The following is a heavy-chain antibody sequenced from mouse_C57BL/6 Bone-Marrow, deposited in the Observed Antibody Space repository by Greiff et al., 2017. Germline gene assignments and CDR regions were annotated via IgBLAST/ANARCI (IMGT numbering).Heavy chain of an antibody. Sequence: QVQLQQPGAELVRPGSSVKLSCKASGYTFNSYWMDWVKQRPGQGLEWIGNIYPSDSETHYNQKFKDKATLTVDKSSSTAYMQLSSLTSETSAVYYCARRLSPDYWGQGTTLTVSS. D-gene: IGHD3-3*01. CDR3: ARRLSPDY. J-gene: IGHJ2*01. CDR1: GYTFNSYW. CDR2: IYPSDSET. V-gene: IGHV1-61*01.